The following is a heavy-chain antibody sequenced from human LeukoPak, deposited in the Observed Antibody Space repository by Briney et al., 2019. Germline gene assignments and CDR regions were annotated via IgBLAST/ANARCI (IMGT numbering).Heavy chain of an antibody. Sequence: GGSLRLSCAASGFTFSSYWMSWVRQAPGKGLEWVANIKQDESEKYYVDSVKGRFTISRDNAKNSLYLQMNSLRAEDTAVYYCARAKRYFGSGSSYYYGLDVWGQGTTVTLTS. CDR3: ARAKRYFGSGSSYYYGLDV. CDR2: IKQDESEK. CDR1: GFTFSSYW. J-gene: IGHJ6*02. D-gene: IGHD3-10*01. V-gene: IGHV3-7*01.